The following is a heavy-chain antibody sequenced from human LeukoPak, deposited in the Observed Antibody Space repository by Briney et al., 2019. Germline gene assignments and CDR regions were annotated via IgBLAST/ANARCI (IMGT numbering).Heavy chain of an antibody. D-gene: IGHD3-10*01. V-gene: IGHV1-2*02. Sequence: ASVKVSCKASGYTFTGYYMHWVRQAPGQGLEWMGWINPNSGGTNYAQKFQGRVTMTRDTSISTAYMELSRLRSDDTAVYYCARAYYYGSGSYSPFDYWGQGTLVTVSS. CDR1: GYTFTGYY. CDR2: INPNSGGT. CDR3: ARAYYYGSGSYSPFDY. J-gene: IGHJ4*02.